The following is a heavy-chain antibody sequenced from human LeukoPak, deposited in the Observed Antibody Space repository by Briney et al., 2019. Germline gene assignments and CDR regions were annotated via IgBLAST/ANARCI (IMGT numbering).Heavy chain of an antibody. CDR1: GGTFSSYA. CDR2: IIPIFGTA. D-gene: IGHD3-16*01. CDR3: ARGPYVPDAFDI. J-gene: IGHJ3*02. Sequence: ASVKVSCKASGGTFSSYAISWVRQAPGQGLEWMGGIIPIFGTANYAQKFQGRVTITADESTSTAYMELSSLRSEDTAVYYCARGPYVPDAFDIWGQGTMVTVSS. V-gene: IGHV1-69*13.